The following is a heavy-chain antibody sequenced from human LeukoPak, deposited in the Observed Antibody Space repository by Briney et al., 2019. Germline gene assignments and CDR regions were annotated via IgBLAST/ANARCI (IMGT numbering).Heavy chain of an antibody. J-gene: IGHJ6*02. CDR1: GFTFSSYA. V-gene: IGHV3-23*01. CDR2: ISGSGGST. CDR3: AGEYSSSWYVNYYYGMDV. Sequence: GGSLRLSCAASGFTFSSYAMSWVRQAPGKGLEWVSAISGSGGSTYYADSVKGRFTISRDNSKNTLYLQMNSLRAEDTAVYYCAGEYSSSWYVNYYYGMDVWGQGTTVTVSS. D-gene: IGHD6-13*01.